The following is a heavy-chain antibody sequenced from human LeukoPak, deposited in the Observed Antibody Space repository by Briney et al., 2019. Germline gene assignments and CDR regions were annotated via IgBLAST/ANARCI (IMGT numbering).Heavy chain of an antibody. CDR3: AKGRIVRGVTFDY. V-gene: IGHV3-23*01. CDR2: ISGSGGST. Sequence: PGGSLRLSCAASGFTFSSYAMSWVRQAPGKVLEWVSAISGSGGSTYYADSVKGRFTISRDNSKNTLYLQMNSLRAEDTAVYYCAKGRIVRGVTFDYWGQGTLVTVSS. D-gene: IGHD3-10*01. J-gene: IGHJ4*02. CDR1: GFTFSSYA.